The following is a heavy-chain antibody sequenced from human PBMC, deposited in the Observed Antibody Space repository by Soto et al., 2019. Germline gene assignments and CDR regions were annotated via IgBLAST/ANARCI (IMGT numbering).Heavy chain of an antibody. Sequence: VASVKVSCKASGYTFISHYMHWVRQAPGQGLEWMGLIIPRNGNTSYAQRLQGKVSLTIDTSTSTAYMELRGLRSDDTAVYYCARVRQLVGYFYYYMDVWGKGTTVTSP. CDR2: IIPRNGNT. CDR3: ARVRQLVGYFYYYMDV. D-gene: IGHD6-6*01. V-gene: IGHV1-46*01. J-gene: IGHJ6*03. CDR1: GYTFISHY.